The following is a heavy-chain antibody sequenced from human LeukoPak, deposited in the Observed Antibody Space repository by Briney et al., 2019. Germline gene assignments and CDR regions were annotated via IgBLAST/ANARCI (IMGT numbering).Heavy chain of an antibody. J-gene: IGHJ6*03. CDR3: ARVVGVNHDYYYYYMDV. V-gene: IGHV4-39*07. CDR2: LSYSGKT. Sequence: SETLSLTCIISGGSISSSTYYWGWIRQPPGKGLEWIGTLSYSGKTYYNPSLKSRVTISVDTSKNQFSLKLSSVTAADTAVFYCARVVGVNHDYYYYYMDVWGKGTTVTISS. CDR1: GGSISSSTYY. D-gene: IGHD1-26*01.